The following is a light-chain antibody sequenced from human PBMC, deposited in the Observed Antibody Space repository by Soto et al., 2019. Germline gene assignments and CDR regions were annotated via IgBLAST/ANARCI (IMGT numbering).Light chain of an antibody. V-gene: IGKV2-30*01. Sequence: DVVMTQSPLSLPVTLGQPASISCRSSQSLVYSDGNTYLNWFQQRPGQSPRRLIYKVSNRDSGVPDRVSGSGSGTDFTLKISRVEAEDFGVYYCMQGTRRSYTFGQGTKLEIK. CDR3: MQGTRRSYT. CDR1: QSLVYSDGNTY. CDR2: KVS. J-gene: IGKJ2*01.